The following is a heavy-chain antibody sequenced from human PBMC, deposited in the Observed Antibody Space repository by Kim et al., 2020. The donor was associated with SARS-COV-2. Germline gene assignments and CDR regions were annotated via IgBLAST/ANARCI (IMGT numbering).Heavy chain of an antibody. Sequence: SETLSLTCTVSGGSISSGGYYWSWIRQPPGKGLEWIGYIYYSGSTYYNPSLKSRVTISVDTSKNQFSLKLSSVTAADTAVYYCARVPSSGYQVPYYFDYWGQGTLVTVSS. V-gene: IGHV4-31*03. D-gene: IGHD3-22*01. CDR3: ARVPSSGYQVPYYFDY. CDR1: GGSISSGGYY. CDR2: IYYSGST. J-gene: IGHJ4*02.